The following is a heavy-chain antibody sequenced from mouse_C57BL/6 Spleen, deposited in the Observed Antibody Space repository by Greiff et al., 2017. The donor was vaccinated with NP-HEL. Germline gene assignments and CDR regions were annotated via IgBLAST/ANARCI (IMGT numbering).Heavy chain of an antibody. CDR1: GYTFTDYY. V-gene: IGHV1-19*01. J-gene: IGHJ3*01. CDR3: ARNYSNYVFAD. CDR2: INPYNGGT. Sequence: VQLKESGPVLVKPGASVKMSCEASGYTFTDYYMNWVKQSHGKSLEWIGVINPYNGGTSYNQKFKGKATLTVDKSSSTAYMELNSLTSEDSAVYYCARNYSNYVFADGGQGTLVTVSA. D-gene: IGHD2-5*01.